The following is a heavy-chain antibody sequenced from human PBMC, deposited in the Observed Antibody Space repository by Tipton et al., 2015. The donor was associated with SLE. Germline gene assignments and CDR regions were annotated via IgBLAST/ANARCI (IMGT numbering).Heavy chain of an antibody. Sequence: TLSLTCAVYGGFFSGYYWSWVRQPPGKGLEWVGEINHSGSTNYNPSLKSRVTISVDTSNNHFSLELSSVTAADTAVYYCARGGWGAFDIWGQGTMVTVSS. J-gene: IGHJ3*02. D-gene: IGHD3-16*01. V-gene: IGHV4-34*01. CDR3: ARGGWGAFDI. CDR1: GGFFSGYY. CDR2: INHSGST.